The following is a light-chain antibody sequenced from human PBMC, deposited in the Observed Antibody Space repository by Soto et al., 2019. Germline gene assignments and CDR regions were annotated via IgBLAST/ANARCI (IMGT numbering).Light chain of an antibody. J-gene: IGKJ4*01. CDR1: QSVSSSY. CDR2: RAS. Sequence: EIVLTQSTGTLSLSPGERATLSCRASQSVSSSYLAWYQQKPGQPPRLLIYRASSRATGIPDRFSGSGSGTDFTLTITRLEPEDFAVYYCQHYRTSFGGGTKVEIK. V-gene: IGKV3-20*01. CDR3: QHYRTS.